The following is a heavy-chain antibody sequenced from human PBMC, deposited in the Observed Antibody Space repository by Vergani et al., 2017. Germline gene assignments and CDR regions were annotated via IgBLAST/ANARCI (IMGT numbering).Heavy chain of an antibody. D-gene: IGHD6-13*01. Sequence: EVQLLESGGGLVQPGGSLRLSCAASGFTFSSYAMSWVRQAPGKGLEWVSAISGSGGSTYYADSVKGRFTISRDNSKNTLYLQMNSLRGDDTALYYCAKEGSSWYYAFDVWGQGTMVTVSS. CDR3: AKEGSSWYYAFDV. CDR1: GFTFSSYA. J-gene: IGHJ3*01. CDR2: ISGSGGST. V-gene: IGHV3-23*01.